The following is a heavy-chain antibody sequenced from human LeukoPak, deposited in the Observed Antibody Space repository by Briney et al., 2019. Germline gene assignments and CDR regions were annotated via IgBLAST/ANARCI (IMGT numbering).Heavy chain of an antibody. CDR2: LYAEGSA. CDR3: ARGARDSYGYYYYAMDV. Sequence: GGSLRLSCAASGLTVSLNYMNWVRRPPGRGLQWVSALYAEGSAYYADSVKGRFTISRDNSKNTLSLQMNSLGAEDTAVYYCARGARDSYGYYYYAMDVWGQGTTVTVSS. J-gene: IGHJ6*02. CDR1: GLTVSLNY. V-gene: IGHV3-53*01. D-gene: IGHD5-18*01.